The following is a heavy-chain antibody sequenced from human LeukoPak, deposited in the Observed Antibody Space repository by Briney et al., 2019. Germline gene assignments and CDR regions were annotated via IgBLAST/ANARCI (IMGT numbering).Heavy chain of an antibody. D-gene: IGHD5/OR15-5a*01. CDR1: GDSISSSNSH. V-gene: IGHV4-39*07. CDR2: IYYSGNT. Sequence: PSETLSLTCTVTGDSISSSNSHRGWIRQPPGKGLEWIGSIYYSGNTYYNPSLKSRVTISLHTSKNQFSLKLTSVTAADRAVYYCARESTGMSFDPWGQGTLVTVSS. J-gene: IGHJ5*02. CDR3: ARESTGMSFDP.